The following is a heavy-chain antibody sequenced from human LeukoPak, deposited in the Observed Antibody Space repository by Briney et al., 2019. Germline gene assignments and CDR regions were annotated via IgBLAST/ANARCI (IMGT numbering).Heavy chain of an antibody. D-gene: IGHD5-12*01. CDR3: ARGPPGGYSGYDPYHYGMDV. J-gene: IGHJ6*02. Sequence: SVKVSCKASGGTFSSYAISWVRQAPGQGLEWMGGIIPIFGTANYAQKFQGRVTITADESTSTAYMELSRLRSDDTAVYYCARGPPGGYSGYDPYHYGMDVWGQGTTVTVSS. V-gene: IGHV1-69*01. CDR1: GGTFSSYA. CDR2: IIPIFGTA.